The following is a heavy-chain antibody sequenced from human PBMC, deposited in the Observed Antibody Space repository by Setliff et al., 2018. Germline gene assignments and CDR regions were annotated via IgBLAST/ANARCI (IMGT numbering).Heavy chain of an antibody. CDR1: GGSVSTFY. Sequence: SETLSLTCRVSGGSVSTFYWTWIRQPPGKGLEWIGYIFTSGSTQYNPSLKSRATISRDTSSNQFPLKLFSVTAADTAVYYCARDPGNGHYMDVWGKGATVTVSS. CDR3: ARDPGNGHYMDV. J-gene: IGHJ6*03. V-gene: IGHV4-4*08. CDR2: IFTSGST.